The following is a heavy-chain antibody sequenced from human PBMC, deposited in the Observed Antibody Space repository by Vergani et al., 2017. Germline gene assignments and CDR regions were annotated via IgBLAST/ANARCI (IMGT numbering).Heavy chain of an antibody. CDR3: ARESGIAVACFDY. V-gene: IGHV3-21*01. D-gene: IGHD6-19*01. Sequence: EVQLVESGGGLVKPGGSLRLSCAASGFTFSSYSMNWVRQAPGKGLEWVSSISSSSSYIYYADSVKGRFTSSRDNAKNSLYLQMNSLRAEDTAVYYCARESGIAVACFDYWGQGTLVTVSS. CDR2: ISSSSSYI. J-gene: IGHJ4*02. CDR1: GFTFSSYS.